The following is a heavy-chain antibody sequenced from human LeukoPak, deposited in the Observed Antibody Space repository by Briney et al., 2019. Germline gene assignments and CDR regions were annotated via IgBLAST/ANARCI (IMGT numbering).Heavy chain of an antibody. J-gene: IGHJ4*02. V-gene: IGHV4-39*01. Sequence: SETLSLTCSVSGGSINSNSHHWDWIRQAPGKGLEWIGNIYYSGTTSYNPSLKSRVTISVDTSKNQFSLRLSSVTVAGTAVYYCARRGDILTDYAFDYWGQGTLVTVSS. CDR3: ARRGDILTDYAFDY. CDR2: IYYSGTT. CDR1: GGSINSNSHH. D-gene: IGHD3-9*01.